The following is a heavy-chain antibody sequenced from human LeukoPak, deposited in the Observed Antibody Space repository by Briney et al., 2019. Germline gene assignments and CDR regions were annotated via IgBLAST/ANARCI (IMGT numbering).Heavy chain of an antibody. CDR1: GFTFSSFG. Sequence: SGGSLRLSCGASGFTFSSFGMHWVRQAPGKGLEWVAFIRFDGSNKYYADSVKGRFTISRDNSKDTLYLQMNSLRAEDTAVYYCAKAGGSYYYYMDVWGKGTTVTISS. D-gene: IGHD2-8*02. CDR3: AKAGGSYYYYMDV. CDR2: IRFDGSNK. J-gene: IGHJ6*03. V-gene: IGHV3-30*02.